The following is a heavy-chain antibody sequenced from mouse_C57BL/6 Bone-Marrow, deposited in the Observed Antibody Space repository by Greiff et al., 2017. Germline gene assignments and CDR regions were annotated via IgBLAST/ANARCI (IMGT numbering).Heavy chain of an antibody. CDR3: SPLDSSGSYYFDY. CDR1: GYAFTNYL. D-gene: IGHD3-2*02. J-gene: IGHJ2*01. CDR2: INPGSGGT. V-gene: IGHV1-54*01. Sequence: QVQLQQSGAELVRPGTSVTVSCKASGYAFTNYLIEWVKQRPGQGLEWIGVINPGSGGTNYNEKFKGKATLTADKSSSTAYMQLSSLTSEDSAVYFCSPLDSSGSYYFDYWGQGTTLTVSS.